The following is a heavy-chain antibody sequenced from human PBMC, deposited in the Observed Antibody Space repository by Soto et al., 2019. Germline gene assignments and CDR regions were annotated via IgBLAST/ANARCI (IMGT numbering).Heavy chain of an antibody. V-gene: IGHV4-34*01. CDR3: ARGGQQLIRYYYYYGMDV. CDR2: INHSGST. J-gene: IGHJ6*02. D-gene: IGHD6-13*01. CDR1: GGSFSSYY. Sequence: PSETLSLTCTVYGGSFSSYYWSWIRQPPGKGLEWIGEINHSGSTNYNPSLKSRVTISVDTSKNQFSLKLSSVTAADTAVYYCARGGQQLIRYYYYYGMDVWGQGTTVTVSS.